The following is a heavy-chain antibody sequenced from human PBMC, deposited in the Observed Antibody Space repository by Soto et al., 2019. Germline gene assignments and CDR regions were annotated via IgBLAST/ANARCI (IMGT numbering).Heavy chain of an antibody. D-gene: IGHD3-22*01. CDR2: ISYDGSNK. CDR1: GFTFSSYG. J-gene: IGHJ6*02. Sequence: GGSLRLSCAASGFTFSSYGMHWVRQAPGKGLEWVAVISYDGSNKYYADSVKGRFTISRDNSKNTLYLQMNSLRAEDTAVYYCAKDQGRASSGYYYGSLHYGMDVWGQGTTVTVSS. V-gene: IGHV3-30*18. CDR3: AKDQGRASSGYYYGSLHYGMDV.